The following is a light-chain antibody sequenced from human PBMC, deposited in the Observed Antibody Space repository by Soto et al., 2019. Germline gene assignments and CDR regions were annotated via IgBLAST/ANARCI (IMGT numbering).Light chain of an antibody. CDR1: QSISSW. CDR3: QQRSNWPPLT. J-gene: IGKJ4*01. CDR2: DAS. Sequence: TQSPSTLSASVGDRVTITCRSSQSISSWLAWYQQKPGQAPRLLIYDASNRATGIPARFSGSGSGTDFTLTISSLEPEDFAVYYCQQRSNWPPLTFGGGTKVDIK. V-gene: IGKV3-11*01.